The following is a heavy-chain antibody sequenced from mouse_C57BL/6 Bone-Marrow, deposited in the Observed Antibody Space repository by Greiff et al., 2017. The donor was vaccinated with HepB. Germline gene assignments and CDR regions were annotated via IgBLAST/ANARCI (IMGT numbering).Heavy chain of an antibody. V-gene: IGHV1-55*01. CDR2: IYPGSGST. Sequence: QVQLQQSGAELVKPGASVKMSCKASGYTFTSYWITWVKQRPGQGLEWIGDIYPGSGSTNYNEKFKSKATLTVDTSSSTAYMQLSSLTSEDSAVYYCARSGNYYGSSSLYWGQGTTLTVSS. CDR1: GYTFTSYW. D-gene: IGHD1-1*01. J-gene: IGHJ2*01. CDR3: ARSGNYYGSSSLY.